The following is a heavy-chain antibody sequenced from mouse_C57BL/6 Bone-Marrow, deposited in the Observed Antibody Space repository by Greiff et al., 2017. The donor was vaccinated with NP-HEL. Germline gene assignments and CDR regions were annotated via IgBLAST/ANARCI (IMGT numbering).Heavy chain of an antibody. CDR2: IDPETGGT. V-gene: IGHV1-15*01. CDR3: TRRIYDGYYCAMDY. J-gene: IGHJ4*01. Sequence: QVQLQQSGAELVRPGASVTLSCKASGYTFTDYEMHWVKQTPVHGLEWIGAIDPETGGTAYNQKFKGKAILTADKSSSTAYMELRSLTSEDSAVYYCTRRIYDGYYCAMDYWGQGTSVTVSS. CDR1: GYTFTDYE. D-gene: IGHD2-3*01.